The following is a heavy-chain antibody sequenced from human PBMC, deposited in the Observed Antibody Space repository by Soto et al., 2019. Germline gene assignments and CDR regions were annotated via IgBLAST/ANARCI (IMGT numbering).Heavy chain of an antibody. CDR3: ARGNSGDDDEFDY. D-gene: IGHD5-12*01. CDR1: GYTFSGYY. Sequence: ASVKVSCKATGYTFSGYYMHWVRQAPGQGLEWMGWINPKSGGTYYLQKFQGRVTMTRDTSISSAYMELSRLSFDDTATYYCARGNSGDDDEFDYWGQGPPVTVSS. J-gene: IGHJ4*02. V-gene: IGHV1-2*02. CDR2: INPKSGGT.